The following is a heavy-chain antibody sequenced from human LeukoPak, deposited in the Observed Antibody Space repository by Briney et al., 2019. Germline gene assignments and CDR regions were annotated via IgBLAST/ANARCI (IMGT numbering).Heavy chain of an antibody. CDR2: INHSGST. V-gene: IGHV4-34*01. D-gene: IGHD3-3*01. J-gene: IGHJ4*02. Sequence: SETLSLTCAVYGGSFSGYYWSWIRQPPGKGLEWIGEINHSGSTNYNPSLKSRVTISVDTSKNQFSLKLSSVTAADTAVYYCARMRTKQFGVVIRARGWGNYFDYWGQGTLVTVSS. CDR3: ARMRTKQFGVVIRARGWGNYFDY. CDR1: GGSFSGYY.